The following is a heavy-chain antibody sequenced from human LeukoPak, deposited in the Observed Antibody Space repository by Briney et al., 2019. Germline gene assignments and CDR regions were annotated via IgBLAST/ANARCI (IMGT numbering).Heavy chain of an antibody. Sequence: VGSLRLSCAASGFIFSSYAMSWVRQAPGKGLEWVSGITGSGGSTYYADSVKGRFTISRDNSKNTLYLQMNSLRAEDTALYYCAKVRDSGGYWHQAFDYWGQGTLVTVSS. V-gene: IGHV3-23*01. D-gene: IGHD3-22*01. CDR3: AKVRDSGGYWHQAFDY. J-gene: IGHJ4*02. CDR1: GFIFSSYA. CDR2: ITGSGGST.